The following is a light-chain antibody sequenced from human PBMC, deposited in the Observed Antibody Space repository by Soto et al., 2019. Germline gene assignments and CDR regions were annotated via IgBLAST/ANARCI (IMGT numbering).Light chain of an antibody. J-gene: IGKJ4*01. CDR1: QGITSW. CDR3: QQANGSPPSLT. Sequence: DIQMTQSPSSVSASVGDTVTITCRASQGITSWLAWYQQKPGKAPRLLIYTVSNLQSGVPSRFSGSRSGADFTLTISSLQPEDFATYYCQQANGSPPSLTFGGGTKVQIK. V-gene: IGKV1D-12*01. CDR2: TVS.